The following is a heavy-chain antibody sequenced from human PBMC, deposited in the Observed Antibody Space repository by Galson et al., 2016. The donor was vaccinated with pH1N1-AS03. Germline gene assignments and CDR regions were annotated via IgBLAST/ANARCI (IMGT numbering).Heavy chain of an antibody. J-gene: IGHJ4*02. CDR3: ANPRASGTTMVTRLDY. CDR2: ISGADLST. CDR1: GFTFSTYA. Sequence: LRLSCAASGFTFSTYAMSWVRQAPGKGLEWVSSISGADLSTYYADSVKGRFTVSRDNSKNTLYLQTNGLRAEDTAIYYCANPRASGTTMVTRLDYWGQGILVTVSS. D-gene: IGHD5-18*01. V-gene: IGHV3-23*01.